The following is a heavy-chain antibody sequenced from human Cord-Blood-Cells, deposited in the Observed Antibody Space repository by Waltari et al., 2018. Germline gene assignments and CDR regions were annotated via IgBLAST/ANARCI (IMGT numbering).Heavy chain of an antibody. V-gene: IGHV3-30*04. Sequence: QVQLVESGGGVVQHGRSLRLPCAASGFTFSSFAMHWVRQAPGKGLEWVAVISYDGSNKYYADSVKGRFTISRDNSKNTLYLQMNSLRAEDTAVYYCAREGSSSRSFDIWGQGTMVTVSS. D-gene: IGHD6-6*01. CDR3: AREGSSSRSFDI. J-gene: IGHJ3*02. CDR2: ISYDGSNK. CDR1: GFTFSSFA.